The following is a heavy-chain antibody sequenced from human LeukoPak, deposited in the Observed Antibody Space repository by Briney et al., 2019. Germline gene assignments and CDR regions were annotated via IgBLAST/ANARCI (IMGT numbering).Heavy chain of an antibody. V-gene: IGHV1-2*02. D-gene: IGHD3-10*02. Sequence: GASVKVSCKASGYIFTAYYMRWVRQAPGQGLEWMGWINPHSGDTDYAQKFQGRVTMTRDTSISTAYMELSWLRSDDTAVYYCAREMFRGHNWFDPWGQGTLVTVSS. CDR2: INPHSGDT. CDR1: GYIFTAYY. CDR3: AREMFRGHNWFDP. J-gene: IGHJ5*02.